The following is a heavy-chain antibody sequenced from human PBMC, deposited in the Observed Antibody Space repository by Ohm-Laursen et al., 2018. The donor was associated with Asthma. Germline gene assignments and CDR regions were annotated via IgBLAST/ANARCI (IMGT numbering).Heavy chain of an antibody. CDR3: ARGSQDCSGGSCYWSYYYYYGMDV. D-gene: IGHD2-15*01. V-gene: IGHV3-53*01. CDR1: GFTVSSNY. CDR2: IYSGGST. Sequence: SLRLSCAASGFTVSSNYMSWVRQAPGKGLEWVSVIYSGGSTYYADSVKGRSTISRDNSKNTLYLQMDSLRAEDTAVYYCARGSQDCSGGSCYWSYYYYYGMDVWGQGTTVIVSS. J-gene: IGHJ6*02.